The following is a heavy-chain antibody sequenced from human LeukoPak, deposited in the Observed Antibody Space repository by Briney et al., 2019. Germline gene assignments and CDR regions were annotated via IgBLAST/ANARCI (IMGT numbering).Heavy chain of an antibody. CDR2: ISGSGGST. Sequence: GGSLRLSCAASGFTFSSYAMSWVRQAPGKGLEWVSAISGSGGSTYYADSVKGRFTISRDNSKNTLYLQMNSLRAEDTAVYYCAKEGEGYYYGSGSHYFDYWGQGTLVTVSS. CDR3: AKEGEGYYYGSGSHYFDY. D-gene: IGHD3-10*01. CDR1: GFTFSSYA. V-gene: IGHV3-23*01. J-gene: IGHJ4*02.